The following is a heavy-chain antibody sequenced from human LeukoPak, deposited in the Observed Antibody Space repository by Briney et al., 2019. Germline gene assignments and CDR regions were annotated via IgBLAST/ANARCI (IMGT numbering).Heavy chain of an antibody. CDR1: GFTFSSYA. CDR3: VKDPYSSSWYLDY. V-gene: IGHV3-64D*06. D-gene: IGHD6-13*01. J-gene: IGHJ4*02. Sequence: GGSLRLSCSASGFTFSSYAMHWVRQAPGKGLEYVSAISSNGGSTYYADSVKGRFTISRDNSKNTLYLQMSSLRAEDTAVYYCVKDPYSSSWYLDYWDQGTLVTVSS. CDR2: ISSNGGST.